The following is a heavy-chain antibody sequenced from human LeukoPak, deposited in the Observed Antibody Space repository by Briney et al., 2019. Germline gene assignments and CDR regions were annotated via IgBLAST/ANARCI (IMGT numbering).Heavy chain of an antibody. J-gene: IGHJ4*02. CDR1: GGSFSGYY. V-gene: IGHV4-34*01. Sequence: SSETLSLTCAVYGGSFSGYYWSWIRQLPGKGLEWIGEINHSGSTNYNPSLKSRVTISVDTSKNQFSLKLSSVTAADTAAYFCARARGYFDYWGQGTLVTVSS. CDR2: INHSGST. CDR3: ARARGYFDY.